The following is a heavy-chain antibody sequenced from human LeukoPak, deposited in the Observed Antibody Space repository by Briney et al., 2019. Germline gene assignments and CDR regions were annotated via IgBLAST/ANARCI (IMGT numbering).Heavy chain of an antibody. J-gene: IGHJ4*02. D-gene: IGHD3-22*01. CDR1: GGSISSGSYY. CDR3: ARQGEGYYDSSGYYYFDY. CDR2: IYYSGST. Sequence: SETLSLTCTVSGGSISSGSYYWSWIRQPPGKGLGWIGYIYYSGSTNYNPSLKSRVTISVDTSKNQFSLKLSSVTAADTAVYYCARQGEGYYDSSGYYYFDYWGQGTLVTVSS. V-gene: IGHV4-61*01.